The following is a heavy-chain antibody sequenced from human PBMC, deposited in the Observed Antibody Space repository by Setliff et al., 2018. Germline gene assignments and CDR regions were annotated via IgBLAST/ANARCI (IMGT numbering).Heavy chain of an antibody. Sequence: SVKVSCKASGGTFSTYAISWVRQAPGQGLEWMGGIISMFGTTNYAQKFQGRVTITTDKSTSTAYMELSSLSSEDTAVYYCARVFGSSSSPYNYYYYMDVWGKGTTVTVSS. CDR2: IISMFGTT. V-gene: IGHV1-69*05. CDR1: GGTFSTYA. D-gene: IGHD6-6*01. CDR3: ARVFGSSSSPYNYYYYMDV. J-gene: IGHJ6*03.